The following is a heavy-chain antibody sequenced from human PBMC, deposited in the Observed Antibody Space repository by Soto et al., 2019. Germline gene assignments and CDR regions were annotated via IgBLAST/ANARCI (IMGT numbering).Heavy chain of an antibody. V-gene: IGHV1-8*01. CDR2: MNPNSGNT. J-gene: IGHJ6*02. Sequence: ASVKVSCKASGYTFTSYDINWVRQATGQGLEWMGWMNPNSGNTGYAQKFQGRVTMTRNTSISTAYMELSSLRSEDTAVYYCARGQHYDSWSGYYYYYYGMDVWGQGTTVTVSS. CDR3: ARGQHYDSWSGYYYYYYGMDV. D-gene: IGHD3-3*01. CDR1: GYTFTSYD.